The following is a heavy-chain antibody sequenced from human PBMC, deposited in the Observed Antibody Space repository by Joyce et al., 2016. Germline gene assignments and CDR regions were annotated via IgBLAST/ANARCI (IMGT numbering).Heavy chain of an antibody. CDR2: ISAYKGNT. J-gene: IGHJ4*02. V-gene: IGHV1-18*01. Sequence: QVHLVQSGAEVRTPGASVKVSCKASGYTFIDYGITWVRQAPGQGLEWMGWISAYKGNTKYAHKSQDRVTMTTDTSTTTANMELRSLRSDDTAVYYCARSGKDYGDFDYWGQGTLVTVSS. D-gene: IGHD4-17*01. CDR1: GYTFIDYG. CDR3: ARSGKDYGDFDY.